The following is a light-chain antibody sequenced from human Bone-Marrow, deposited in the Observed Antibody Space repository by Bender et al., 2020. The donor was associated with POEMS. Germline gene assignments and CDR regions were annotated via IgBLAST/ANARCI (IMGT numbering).Light chain of an antibody. CDR1: SSDIGGYNY. V-gene: IGLV2-14*01. Sequence: QSALTQPASVSGSPGQSITISCAGTSSDIGGYNYVSWYQQHPGQAPKLIIYEVNNRPSGVSNRFSGSKSGNTASLTISGLQADDEADYFCCSYAGDYTYVFGTGTQVTVL. CDR3: CSYAGDYTYV. CDR2: EVN. J-gene: IGLJ1*01.